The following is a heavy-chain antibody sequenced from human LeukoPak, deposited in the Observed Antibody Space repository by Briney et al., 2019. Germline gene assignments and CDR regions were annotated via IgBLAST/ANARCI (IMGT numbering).Heavy chain of an antibody. CDR3: ARYTVTTGGDAFDI. Sequence: SETLSLTCTVSGGSIGGYYWSWIRQPPGKGLEWIGYIYYTGTTNYNPSLKSRVTISVDTSKNQLSLMLSSGTAADTAVYYCARYTVTTGGDAFDIWGQGTMVTVSS. J-gene: IGHJ3*02. D-gene: IGHD4-17*01. CDR1: GGSIGGYY. V-gene: IGHV4-59*08. CDR2: IYYTGTT.